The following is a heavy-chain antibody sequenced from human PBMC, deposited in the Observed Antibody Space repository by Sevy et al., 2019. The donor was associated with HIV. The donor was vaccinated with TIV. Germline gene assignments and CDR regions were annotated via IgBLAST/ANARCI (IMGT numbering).Heavy chain of an antibody. CDR1: GLSFSNAW. CDR2: IRSETGGGTT. Sequence: GGSLRLSCAASGLSFSNAWMAWVRQAPGKGLEWVGRIRSETGGGTTDFAAFEKGKFTISRDDPKNTLYLQKNSLKTEDTAVYYCAIDHRRDGMIVVPFEKWGLGTLVTVSS. CDR3: AIDHRRDGMIVVPFEK. D-gene: IGHD3-22*01. J-gene: IGHJ4*02. V-gene: IGHV3-15*01.